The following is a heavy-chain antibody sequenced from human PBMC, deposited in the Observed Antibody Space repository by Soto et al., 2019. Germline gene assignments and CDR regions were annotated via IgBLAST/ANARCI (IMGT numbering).Heavy chain of an antibody. CDR1: GFTFSSYA. CDR2: ISGSGGST. CDR3: AKSQWELLPYALV. J-gene: IGHJ4*02. V-gene: IGHV3-23*01. Sequence: QPSGCLRLSCAASGFTFSSYAISWVRQTPGKGLEWVSAISGSGGSTYYADSVKGRFTISRDNSKNTLYLQMNSLRAEDTAVYYCAKSQWELLPYALVWGQGTQVTVFS. D-gene: IGHD1-26*01.